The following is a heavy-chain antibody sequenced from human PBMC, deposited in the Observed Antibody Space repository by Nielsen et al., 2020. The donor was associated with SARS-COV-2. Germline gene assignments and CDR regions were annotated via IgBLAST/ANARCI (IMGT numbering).Heavy chain of an antibody. CDR3: ARDSITGTSDY. D-gene: IGHD1/OR15-1a*01. J-gene: IGHJ4*02. CDR2: IKQDGSEK. V-gene: IGHV3-7*03. CDR1: GFTFSSYW. Sequence: GGSLRLPCAASGFTFSSYWMSWVRQAPGKGLEWVANIKQDGSEKYYVDSVKGRFTISRDNAKNSLYLQMNSLRAEDTAVYYCARDSITGTSDYWGQGTLVTVSS.